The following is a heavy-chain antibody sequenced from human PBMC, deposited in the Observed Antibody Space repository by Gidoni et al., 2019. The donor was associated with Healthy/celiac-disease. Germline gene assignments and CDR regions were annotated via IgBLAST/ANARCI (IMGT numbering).Heavy chain of an antibody. CDR2: ISYDGSNK. V-gene: IGHV3-30-3*01. D-gene: IGHD6-19*01. J-gene: IGHJ1*01. CDR1: GFTFSSYA. Sequence: QVQLVASGVCVVQPGRSLGLTLAASGFTFSSYAMHWVRQAPGKGLEWVAVISYDGSNKYYADSVKGRFTISRDKSKNTLYLQMNSLRAEDTAVYYCARDSPHSSGWFWGQGTLVTVSS. CDR3: ARDSPHSSGWF.